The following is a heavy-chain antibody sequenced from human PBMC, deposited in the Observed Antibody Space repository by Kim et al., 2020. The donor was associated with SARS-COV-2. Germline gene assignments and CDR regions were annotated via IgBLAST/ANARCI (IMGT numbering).Heavy chain of an antibody. D-gene: IGHD6-13*01. CDR1: GFTFGDYA. J-gene: IGHJ4*02. CDR2: IRSKAYGGTT. V-gene: IGHV3-49*04. CDR3: TRGPHSSSFDY. Sequence: GGSLRLSCTASGFTFGDYAMSWVRQAPGKGLEWVGFIRSKAYGGTTEYAASVKGRFTISRDDSKSIAYLQMNSLKTEDTAVYYCTRGPHSSSFDYWGQGTLVTVSS.